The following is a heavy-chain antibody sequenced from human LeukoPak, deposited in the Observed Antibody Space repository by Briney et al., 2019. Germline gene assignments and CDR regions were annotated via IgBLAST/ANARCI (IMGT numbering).Heavy chain of an antibody. J-gene: IGHJ6*03. CDR2: IYHRGNT. CDR1: GYSIRNSYS. CDR3: ARDEIFTFFGPEVYYMDV. D-gene: IGHD3/OR15-3a*01. V-gene: IGHV4-38-2*02. Sequence: SGTLSLTCTVSGYSIRNSYSWGWIRQSPGKGLEWVGTIYHRGNTYYNPSLQSRVTVSIDTSKNQFSLKLSSVTAADTAVYYCARDEIFTFFGPEVYYMDVWGKGTTVTVSS.